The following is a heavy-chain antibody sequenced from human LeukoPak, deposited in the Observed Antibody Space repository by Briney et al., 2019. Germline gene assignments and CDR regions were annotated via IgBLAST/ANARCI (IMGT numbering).Heavy chain of an antibody. Sequence: ASVKVSCKASGYTFSGYYIHWVRQAPGQGLEWMGWINPNTGGTKYAQRFQDRVTMTRDTSNSTAYMEVSRLRYDDTAVYYCARPLRVTMIRGAAFRASSDFDPWGQGTLVTVSS. D-gene: IGHD3-10*01. J-gene: IGHJ5*02. CDR2: INPNTGGT. CDR1: GYTFSGYY. V-gene: IGHV1-2*02. CDR3: ARPLRVTMIRGAAFRASSDFDP.